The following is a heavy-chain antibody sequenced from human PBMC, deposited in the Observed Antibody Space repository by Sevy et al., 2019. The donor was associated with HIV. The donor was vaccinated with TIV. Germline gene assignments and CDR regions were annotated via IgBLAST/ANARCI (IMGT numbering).Heavy chain of an antibody. CDR2: ISGSGGST. CDR1: GFTFSSYA. J-gene: IGHJ4*02. CDR3: AKAPRGCSGGSCYYQYYFDY. Sequence: GGSLRLSCAASGFTFSSYAMSWVSQAPGKGLEWVSAISGSGGSTYYADSVKGRFTISRDNSKNTLYLQMNSLRAEDTAVYYCAKAPRGCSGGSCYYQYYFDYWGQGTLVTVSS. V-gene: IGHV3-23*01. D-gene: IGHD2-15*01.